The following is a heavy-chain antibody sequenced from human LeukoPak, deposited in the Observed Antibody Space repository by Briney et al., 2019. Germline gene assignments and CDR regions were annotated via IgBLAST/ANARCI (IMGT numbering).Heavy chain of an antibody. CDR3: ARGGYDFWSGYFDY. CDR2: INWNGGST. D-gene: IGHD3-3*01. CDR1: GFTFDDYG. Sequence: GGSLRLSCAASGFTFDDYGMSWVRQAPGKGLEWVSGINWNGGSTSYADSVKGRFTISRDNAKNSLYLQMNSLRAEDTAVYYCARGGYDFWSGYFDYWGQGTLVTVSS. V-gene: IGHV3-20*04. J-gene: IGHJ4*02.